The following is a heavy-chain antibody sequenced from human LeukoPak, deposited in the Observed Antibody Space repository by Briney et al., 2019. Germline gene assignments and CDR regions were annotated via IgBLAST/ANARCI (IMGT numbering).Heavy chain of an antibody. Sequence: PGGSLRLSCAASGFTFSDYYMNWIRQAPGKGLEWVSYIRSGGSIIHYADSVKGRFTISRDNAKNSLYLQMNSLRAEDTAVYYCARDLSGVTTRNWFDPWGQGTLVTVSS. V-gene: IGHV3-11*01. J-gene: IGHJ5*02. CDR3: ARDLSGVTTRNWFDP. CDR2: IRSGGSII. D-gene: IGHD2-21*02. CDR1: GFTFSDYY.